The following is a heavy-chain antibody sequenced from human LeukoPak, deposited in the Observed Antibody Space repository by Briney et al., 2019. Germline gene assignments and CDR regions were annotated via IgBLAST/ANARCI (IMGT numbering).Heavy chain of an antibody. CDR1: GFTFSTSS. CDR3: AGLLVCSTTSCYGVDY. D-gene: IGHD2-2*01. V-gene: IGHV3-48*01. J-gene: IGHJ4*02. CDR2: ISSSSGTI. Sequence: GGSLRLSCVASGFTFSTSSMSWVRQAPGKGLEWISYISSSSGTIYYADSVKGRFTISRDNARNSLYLQMSSLRAEDTAVYYCAGLLVCSTTSCYGVDYWGQGTLVTVSS.